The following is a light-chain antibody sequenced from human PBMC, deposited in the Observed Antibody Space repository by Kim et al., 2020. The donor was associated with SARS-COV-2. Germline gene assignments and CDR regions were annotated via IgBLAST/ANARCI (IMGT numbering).Light chain of an antibody. J-gene: IGLJ2*01. Sequence: QSVLTQPPSVSGAPGQRVTISCTGSSSNIGAGYDVHWYRQLPGTAPILLIYRNNNRPAGVPDRFSGSKSGTSASLAITGLQAEDEADYYCQSYDSSLNVVVFGGGTQLTVL. V-gene: IGLV1-40*01. CDR2: RNN. CDR1: SSNIGAGYD. CDR3: QSYDSSLNVVV.